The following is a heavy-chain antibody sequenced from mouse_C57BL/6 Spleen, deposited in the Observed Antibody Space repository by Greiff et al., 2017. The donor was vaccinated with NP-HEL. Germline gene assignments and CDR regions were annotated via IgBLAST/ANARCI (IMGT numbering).Heavy chain of an antibody. Sequence: EVMLVESGEGLVKPGGSLKLSCAASGFTFSSYAMSWVRQTPEKRLAWVAYISSGGDYIYYADTVKGRFTISRDNARNTLYLQMSSLKSEDTAMYYCTRDSWDYFDYWGQGTTLTVSS. J-gene: IGHJ2*01. D-gene: IGHD1-1*01. V-gene: IGHV5-9-1*02. CDR3: TRDSWDYFDY. CDR2: ISSGGDYI. CDR1: GFTFSSYA.